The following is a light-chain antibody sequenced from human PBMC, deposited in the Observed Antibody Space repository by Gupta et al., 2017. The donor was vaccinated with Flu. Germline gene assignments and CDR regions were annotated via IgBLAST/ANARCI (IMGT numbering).Light chain of an antibody. Sequence: DIQMTQSPSSLSASVGDRVTITRRASQSISSYLYWYQQKPGKAPKLLIYAASSLQSGVPSRFSGSGSGTDFTLTISSLQPEDFATYYCQQCYSTPYTFGQGTKMEIK. V-gene: IGKV1-39*01. CDR1: QSISSY. J-gene: IGKJ2*01. CDR2: AAS. CDR3: QQCYSTPYT.